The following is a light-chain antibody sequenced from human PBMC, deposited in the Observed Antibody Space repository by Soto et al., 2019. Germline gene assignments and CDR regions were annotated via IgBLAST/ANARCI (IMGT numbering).Light chain of an antibody. J-gene: IGLJ1*01. CDR1: SSDVGAYDY. Sequence: HSALTQPRSVSGSPGQSVTISCTGTSSDVGAYDYVSWYQHHPGKAPKLMIYDVHKRPSGVPDRFSGSKSGNTASLTISGLQTEDEADYYCSSYAGSYTYVFATGTKLTVL. CDR2: DVH. CDR3: SSYAGSYTYV. V-gene: IGLV2-11*01.